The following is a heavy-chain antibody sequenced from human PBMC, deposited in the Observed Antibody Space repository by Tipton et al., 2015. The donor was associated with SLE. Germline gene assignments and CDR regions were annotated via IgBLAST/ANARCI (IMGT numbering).Heavy chain of an antibody. D-gene: IGHD6-13*01. CDR3: ARGDLFGEQLVH. Sequence: SLRLSCAASGFTFSSYGMHWVRQAPGKGLEWVAFIRYDGSNKYYADSVKGRFTISRDNSKNSLYLQMNSLRAEDTAVYYCARGDLFGEQLVHWGQGTLVTVSS. V-gene: IGHV3-30*02. J-gene: IGHJ5*02. CDR1: GFTFSSYG. CDR2: IRYDGSNK.